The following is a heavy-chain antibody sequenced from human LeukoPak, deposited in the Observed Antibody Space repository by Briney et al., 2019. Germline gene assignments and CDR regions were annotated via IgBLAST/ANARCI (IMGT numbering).Heavy chain of an antibody. CDR2: IYYSGST. CDR1: GYSISSGYY. V-gene: IGHV4-61*01. J-gene: IGHJ4*02. D-gene: IGHD6-19*01. CDR3: AAGGTVAGPFDY. Sequence: SETLSLTCTVSGYSISSGYYWSWIRQPPGKGLEWIGYIYYSGSTNYNPSLKSRVTISVDTSKNQFSLKLSSVTAADTAVYYCAAGGTVAGPFDYWGQGTRVTVSS.